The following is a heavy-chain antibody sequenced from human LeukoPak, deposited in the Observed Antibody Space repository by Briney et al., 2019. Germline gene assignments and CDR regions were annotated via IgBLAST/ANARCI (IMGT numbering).Heavy chain of an antibody. J-gene: IGHJ4*02. CDR3: AKSHHVTAIDY. D-gene: IGHD2-21*02. V-gene: IGHV3-53*01. Sequence: PGGSLRLSCAASGFTVSSNYMNWVRQAPGKGLEWVSVIYSGYTTNYADSVRGRFTISRDNSKNTLYLQMNSLRADDTAVYYCAKSHHVTAIDYWGQGTLVTVSS. CDR2: IYSGYTT. CDR1: GFTVSSNY.